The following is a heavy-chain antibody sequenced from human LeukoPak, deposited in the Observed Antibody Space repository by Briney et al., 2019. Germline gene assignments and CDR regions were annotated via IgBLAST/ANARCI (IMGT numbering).Heavy chain of an antibody. J-gene: IGHJ4*02. CDR2: IYYTGST. CDR3: ARGGNCSGGSCYSFPGASFEY. Sequence: SETLSLTCTVSGGSISGYYWSWIRQPPGKGLEWIGFIYYTGSTYYPPSLNSRVTMSVDTSTNRLSLKLSSVTAADTAIYYCARGGNCSGGSCYSFPGASFEYWGPGTLVTVSS. D-gene: IGHD2-15*01. V-gene: IGHV4-59*01. CDR1: GGSISGYY.